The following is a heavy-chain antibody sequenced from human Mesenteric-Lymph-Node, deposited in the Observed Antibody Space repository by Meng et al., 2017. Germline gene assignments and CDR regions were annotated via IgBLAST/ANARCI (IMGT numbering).Heavy chain of an antibody. CDR2: INHSGST. V-gene: IGHV4-34*01. Sequence: QGQLQQVGAGLLKPSETLSLTCAVYGGSFSGYYWSWIRQPPGKGLEWIGEINHSGSTNYNPSLKSRVTISVDTSKNQFSLKLSSVTAADTAVYYCARGRGYGDYGSLYWGQGTLVTVSS. D-gene: IGHD4-17*01. CDR3: ARGRGYGDYGSLY. CDR1: GGSFSGYY. J-gene: IGHJ4*02.